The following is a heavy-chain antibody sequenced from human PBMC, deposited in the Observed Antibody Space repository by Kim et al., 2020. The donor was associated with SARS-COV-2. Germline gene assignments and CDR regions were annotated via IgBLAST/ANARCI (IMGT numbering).Heavy chain of an antibody. D-gene: IGHD6-13*01. CDR1: GYSFTSYW. J-gene: IGHJ4*02. CDR2: IYPGDSDT. CDR3: ARYSSSWYGGNDY. Sequence: GESLKISCQGSGYSFTSYWIGWVRQMPGKGLEWMGIIYPGDSDTRYSPSFQGQVTISADKSISTAYLQWSSLKASDTAMYYCARYSSSWYGGNDYWGQGTLVTVSS. V-gene: IGHV5-51*01.